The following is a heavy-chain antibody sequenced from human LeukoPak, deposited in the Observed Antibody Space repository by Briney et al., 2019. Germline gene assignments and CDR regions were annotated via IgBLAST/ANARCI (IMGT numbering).Heavy chain of an antibody. Sequence: GGSLRLSCAASGFTFSTYAMHWVRQAPGKGLEYASAISSNGGSTYYADSVKGRFTISRDNSKNTLYLQMSSLRAEDTAVYYCVKDSYSYGYADDAFDIWGQGTMVTVSS. V-gene: IGHV3-64D*09. CDR3: VKDSYSYGYADDAFDI. D-gene: IGHD5-18*01. CDR2: ISSNGGST. J-gene: IGHJ3*02. CDR1: GFTFSTYA.